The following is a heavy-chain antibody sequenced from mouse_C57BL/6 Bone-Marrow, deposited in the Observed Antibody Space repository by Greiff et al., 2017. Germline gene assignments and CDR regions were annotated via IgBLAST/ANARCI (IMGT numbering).Heavy chain of an antibody. D-gene: IGHD1-1*01. CDR1: GFSLTSYA. J-gene: IGHJ1*03. V-gene: IGHV2-9-1*01. CDR2: IWTGGGT. CDR3: ARNHYYGSMGDFDG. Sequence: VQVVESGPGLVAPSQSLSITCTVSGFSLTSYAISWVRQPPGKGLEWLGVIWTGGGTNYNSALKSRLSISKDNSKSQVFLKMNSLQTDDTARYYCARNHYYGSMGDFDGWGTGTTVTVSS.